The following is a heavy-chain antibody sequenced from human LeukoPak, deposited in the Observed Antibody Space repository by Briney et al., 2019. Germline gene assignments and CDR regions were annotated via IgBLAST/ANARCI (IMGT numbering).Heavy chain of an antibody. D-gene: IGHD5-24*01. CDR1: GFTFSSYS. V-gene: IGHV3-21*01. CDR3: ARAEDGWRIDY. Sequence: GGSLRLSCAASGFTFSSYSMNWVRQAPGKGLEWVSSISSSSSYIYYADSVKGRFTISRDNAKNSLYLQMNSLRAEDTAVYYCARAEDGWRIDYWGQGTLVTVSS. J-gene: IGHJ4*02. CDR2: ISSSSSYI.